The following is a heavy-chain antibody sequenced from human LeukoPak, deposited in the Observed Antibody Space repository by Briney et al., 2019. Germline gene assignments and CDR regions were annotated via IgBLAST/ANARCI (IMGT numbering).Heavy chain of an antibody. CDR1: GGTFSSYA. D-gene: IGHD3-22*01. V-gene: IGHV1-69*13. Sequence: SVKVSCKASGGTFSSYAISWVRQAPGQGLEWMGGIIPIFGTANYAQKFQGRVTITADESTGTAYMELSSLRSEDTAVYYCARDGVPYYYDSSGYKYFDYWGQGTLVTVSS. CDR3: ARDGVPYYYDSSGYKYFDY. J-gene: IGHJ4*02. CDR2: IIPIFGTA.